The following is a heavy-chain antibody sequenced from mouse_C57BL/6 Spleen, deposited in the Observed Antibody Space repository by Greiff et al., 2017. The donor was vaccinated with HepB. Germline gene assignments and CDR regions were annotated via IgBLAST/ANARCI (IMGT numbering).Heavy chain of an antibody. D-gene: IGHD1-1*01. CDR2: IWSGGST. CDR3: AGITTGGFAY. V-gene: IGHV2-2*01. J-gene: IGHJ3*01. CDR1: GFSLTSYG. Sequence: QVQLKQSGPGLVQPSQSLSITCTVSGFSLTSYGVHWVRQSPGKGLEWLGVIWSGGSTDYNAAFISRLSISKDNSKSQVFFKMNSLQADDNAKYYCAGITTGGFAYWGQGTLVTVSA.